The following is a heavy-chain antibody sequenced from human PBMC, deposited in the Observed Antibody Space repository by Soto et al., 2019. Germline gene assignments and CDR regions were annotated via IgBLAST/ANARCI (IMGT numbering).Heavy chain of an antibody. Sequence: PGGSLRLSCAASGFVFDDYGVHWVRQAPGKGLEWVAVISFDGTNKFYADSVKGRFTISRDNSNNTLYLQMSSLRTEDTAVYYCAKDTLYPVVSYFYYGLDVWGQGTTVTVSS. CDR2: ISFDGTNK. J-gene: IGHJ6*02. D-gene: IGHD2-8*01. V-gene: IGHV3-30*18. CDR1: GFVFDDYG. CDR3: AKDTLYPVVSYFYYGLDV.